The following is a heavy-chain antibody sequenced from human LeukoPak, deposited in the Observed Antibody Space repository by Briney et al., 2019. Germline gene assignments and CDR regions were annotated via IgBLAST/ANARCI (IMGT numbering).Heavy chain of an antibody. V-gene: IGHV3-30-3*01. CDR1: GFTFSSYS. D-gene: IGHD6-13*01. CDR3: ARGGIAELEYYYYGLDV. Sequence: GGSLRLSCAASGFTFSSYSIHWVRQAPGKGLAWVAVISFDGSDKYYADSVKGRFTISRDKSQNMVFLQMKSLRLEDTAVYYCARGGIAELEYYYYGLDVWGQGTTVTVSS. J-gene: IGHJ6*02. CDR2: ISFDGSDK.